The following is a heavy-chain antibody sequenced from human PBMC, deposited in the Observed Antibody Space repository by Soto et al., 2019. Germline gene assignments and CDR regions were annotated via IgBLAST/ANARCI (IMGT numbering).Heavy chain of an antibody. CDR3: ARAMVRGYAIYYGMDV. Sequence: GESLKISCKGSGYSFTSYWIGWVRQMPGKGLEWMGIIYPGDSDTRYSPSFQGQVTISADKSISTAYLQWSSLKASDTAMYYCARAMVRGYAIYYGMDVWGKGTTVTVSS. CDR1: GYSFTSYW. D-gene: IGHD3-10*01. CDR2: IYPGDSDT. J-gene: IGHJ6*04. V-gene: IGHV5-51*01.